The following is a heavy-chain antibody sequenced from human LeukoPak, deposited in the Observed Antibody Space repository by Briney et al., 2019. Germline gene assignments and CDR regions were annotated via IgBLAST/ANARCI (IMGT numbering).Heavy chain of an antibody. CDR3: ARVWDYRDYEDYFDY. Sequence: ASVKVSCKASGHSFTNYAMNWVRQAPGQGLEWMGWINTNTGNPTYAQGFTGRFVFSLDISVSTAYLQISSLKAEDTAVYYCARVWDYRDYEDYFDYWGQGTLVTVSS. J-gene: IGHJ4*02. V-gene: IGHV7-4-1*02. D-gene: IGHD4-17*01. CDR1: GHSFTNYA. CDR2: INTNTGNP.